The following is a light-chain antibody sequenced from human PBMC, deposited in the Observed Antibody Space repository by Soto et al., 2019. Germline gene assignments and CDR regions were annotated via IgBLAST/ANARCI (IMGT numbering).Light chain of an antibody. V-gene: IGLV1-44*01. CDR3: EAWDVSLNAWV. CDR1: SSNIGSNV. CDR2: RND. J-gene: IGLJ3*02. Sequence: QSVLTQPPSASGTPGQRVTISCSGSSSNIGSNVVNWYQQLPGTAPKLLMYRNDQRPSAFPDRFSGSKSGTSASLAISGLQSEDEADYYCEAWDVSLNAWVFGGGTKVTVL.